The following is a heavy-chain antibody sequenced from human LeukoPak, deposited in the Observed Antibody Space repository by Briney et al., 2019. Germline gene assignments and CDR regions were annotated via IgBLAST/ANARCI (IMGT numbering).Heavy chain of an antibody. D-gene: IGHD3-10*01. CDR3: ARHDYNTGSGSYILDY. J-gene: IGHJ4*02. V-gene: IGHV4-59*08. CDR1: GGPLSRYL. CDR2: ISYSGST. Sequence: SETVSLPCSVCGGPLSRYLGMWPRQPREKAVVWCGYISYSGSTNYNPSPTSRVTISVDTSKNQFSLKLSSVTAADTAVYYCARHDYNTGSGSYILDYWGQGTLVTVSS.